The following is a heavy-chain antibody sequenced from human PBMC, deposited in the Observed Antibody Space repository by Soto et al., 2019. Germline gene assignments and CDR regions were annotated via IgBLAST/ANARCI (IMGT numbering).Heavy chain of an antibody. CDR2: ISGSDGKT. CDR1: GFTFSDYY. D-gene: IGHD3-3*01. CDR3: ARWSYLDY. V-gene: IGHV3-23*01. J-gene: IGHJ4*02. Sequence: PGGSLRLSCAASGFTFSDYYISWIRQAPGKGLEWVSTISGSDGKTFYADSVKGRFSISRDTSQSTLYLQMNSLRADDTAMYYCARWSYLDYWGQGTRVTVSS.